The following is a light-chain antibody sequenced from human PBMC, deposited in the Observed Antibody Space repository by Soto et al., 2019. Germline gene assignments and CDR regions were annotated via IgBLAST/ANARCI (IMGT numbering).Light chain of an antibody. J-gene: IGLJ3*02. CDR2: INSDGSH. Sequence: QPVLTQSPSVSASLGASVKLTCTLSSGHSTYAIAWRQQQPEKGPRFLLKINSDGSHSKGDGFFDRFSGSSSGAERHLTISSRQSEDEADYYCQSLGTGIQVFGGGTKLTVL. CDR1: SGHSTYA. V-gene: IGLV4-69*01. CDR3: QSLGTGIQV.